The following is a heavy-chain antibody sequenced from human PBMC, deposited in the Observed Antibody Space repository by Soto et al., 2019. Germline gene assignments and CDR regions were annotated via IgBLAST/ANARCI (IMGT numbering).Heavy chain of an antibody. V-gene: IGHV4-59*01. CDR1: GGSISSYY. CDR3: ARGGKAAQYYDFWSGYSDYYYGMDV. Sequence: QVQLQESGPGLVKPSETLSLTCTVSGGSISSYYWSWIRQPPGKGLEWIGYIYYSGSTNYNPSLKGRVTISVDTTKNQFSLKLSSVTAADTAVYYCARGGKAAQYYDFWSGYSDYYYGMDVWGQGTTVTVSS. J-gene: IGHJ6*02. CDR2: IYYSGST. D-gene: IGHD3-3*01.